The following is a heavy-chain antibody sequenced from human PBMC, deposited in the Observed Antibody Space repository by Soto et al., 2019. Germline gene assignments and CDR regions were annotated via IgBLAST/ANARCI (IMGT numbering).Heavy chain of an antibody. V-gene: IGHV1-69*01. CDR2: IIPMFGTA. CDR1: GGTFSSYE. Sequence: QVQLVQSGAEVKKPGSSVKVSCKASGGTFSSYEITWVRQAPGQGLQWMGGIIPMFGTAKYGHNFQGRVTITADESTRTAYMELSSLRPDDTAVYYCAREQQLGNYYFVSWGQGPTVTVSS. J-gene: IGHJ6*02. D-gene: IGHD1-26*01. CDR3: AREQQLGNYYFVS.